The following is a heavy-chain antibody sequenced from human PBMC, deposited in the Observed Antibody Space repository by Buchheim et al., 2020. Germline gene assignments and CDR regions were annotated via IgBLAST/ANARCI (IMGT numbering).Heavy chain of an antibody. Sequence: QVQLVQSGSELKKPGASVKVSCKASGYTFTSYAMNWVRQAPGQGLEWMGWINTNTGNPTYAQGFTGRFVFSLDTSVSTAYLQISSLKAEDTAVYYCARDELPYYDFWSGYFNHPAGYYGMDVWGQGTT. V-gene: IGHV7-4-1*02. D-gene: IGHD3-3*01. CDR2: INTNTGNP. J-gene: IGHJ6*02. CDR1: GYTFTSYA. CDR3: ARDELPYYDFWSGYFNHPAGYYGMDV.